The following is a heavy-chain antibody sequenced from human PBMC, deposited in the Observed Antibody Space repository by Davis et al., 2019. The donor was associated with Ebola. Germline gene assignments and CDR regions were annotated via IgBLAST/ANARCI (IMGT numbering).Heavy chain of an antibody. CDR3: TSTTAPSLDY. CDR2: IRSKANSYAT. CDR1: GFTFSSYS. V-gene: IGHV3-73*01. D-gene: IGHD4-11*01. Sequence: GESLKISCAASGFTFSSYSMNWVRQASGKGLEWVGRIRSKANSYATAYAASVKGRFTISRDDSKNTAYLQMNSLKTEDTAVYYCTSTTAPSLDYWGQGTLVTVSS. J-gene: IGHJ4*02.